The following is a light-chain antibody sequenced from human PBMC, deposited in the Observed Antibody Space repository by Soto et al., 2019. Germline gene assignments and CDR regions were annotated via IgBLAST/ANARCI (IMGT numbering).Light chain of an antibody. V-gene: IGKV3-15*01. CDR3: QQYNNWPPWT. CDR1: QSVSSN. Sequence: EIVMTQSPATLSLSPGERATLSCRASQSVSSNLAWYQQKPGQAPRLLIYGASTRATGIPARFSGSGSGTEFTLTISSLQSEDFAVYYCQQYNNWPPWTFGPGTKVDIK. J-gene: IGKJ3*01. CDR2: GAS.